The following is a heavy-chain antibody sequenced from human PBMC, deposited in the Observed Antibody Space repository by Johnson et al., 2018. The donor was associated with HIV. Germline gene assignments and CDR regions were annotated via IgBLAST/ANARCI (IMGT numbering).Heavy chain of an antibody. CDR2: IRYDGSNK. D-gene: IGHD4-23*01. CDR1: GFIFSSYG. Sequence: QVQLVESGGGVVQPGRSRRLSCAASGFIFSSYGMHWVRQAPGKGLEWVAFIRYDGSNKYYAESVQGRFNISRDNPKNTLYLQMDSLRIEDTAVYYRSALTTVGRRVGIFDLWGQGPMVTVSS. V-gene: IGHV3-30*02. CDR3: SALTTVGRRVGIFDL. J-gene: IGHJ3*01.